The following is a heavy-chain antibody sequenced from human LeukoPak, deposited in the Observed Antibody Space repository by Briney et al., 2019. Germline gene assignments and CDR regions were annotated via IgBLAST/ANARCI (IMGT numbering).Heavy chain of an antibody. D-gene: IGHD3-10*01. J-gene: IGHJ4*02. Sequence: SETLSLTCTVSGGSISSYYWSWIRQPPGKGLEWIGYISYSGSTNYNPSLKSRVTISVGTSKNQFSPKLSSVTATDTAVYYCTRLSALWFGALDYWGQGTLVTVSS. CDR3: TRLSALWFGALDY. V-gene: IGHV4-59*08. CDR1: GGSISSYY. CDR2: ISYSGST.